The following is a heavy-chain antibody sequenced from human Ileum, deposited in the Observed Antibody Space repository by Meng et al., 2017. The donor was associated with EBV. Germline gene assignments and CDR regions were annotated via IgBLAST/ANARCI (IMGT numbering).Heavy chain of an antibody. J-gene: IGHJ4*02. CDR2: IHHTRGP. Sequence: QVQLQEAGPGRVGPSGTLPLLCSVSGGSISNEHWWSWVRQSPGKGLEWIGEIHHTRGPNYNPSLKSRVIISVDKSNNHFSLRLSAVTAADTAVYYCASNGAFSLDHWGQGTLVTVSS. D-gene: IGHD2-8*01. CDR1: GGSISNEHW. CDR3: ASNGAFSLDH. V-gene: IGHV4-4*02.